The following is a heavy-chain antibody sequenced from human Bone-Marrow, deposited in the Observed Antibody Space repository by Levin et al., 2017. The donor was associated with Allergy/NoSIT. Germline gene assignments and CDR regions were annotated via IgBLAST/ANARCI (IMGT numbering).Heavy chain of an antibody. Sequence: GGSLRLSCVVSGFTFTSYAMSWVRQAPGKGLEWVSTVSGSGGSTFYADSVKGRFTISRDDSKNTLYLQMNSLRADDTAVYYCAKGLRPGISAGGHDYWGQGTLVTVSS. CDR1: GFTFTSYA. J-gene: IGHJ4*02. D-gene: IGHD6-13*01. CDR3: AKGLRPGISAGGHDY. V-gene: IGHV3-23*01. CDR2: VSGSGGST.